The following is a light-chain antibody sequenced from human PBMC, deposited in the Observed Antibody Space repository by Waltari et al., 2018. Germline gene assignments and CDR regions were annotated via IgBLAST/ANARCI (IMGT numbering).Light chain of an antibody. CDR1: SSDVVGYNY. J-gene: IGLJ3*02. CDR2: EVS. Sequence: QSALTQPASVSGSPGQSITIPCTGTSSDVVGYNYVSWYQQHPGKAPKLMIYEVSNRPSGLSNRFSGSKSGNTASLTISGLQAEDEADYYCSSYTTSSTVVFGGGTKLTVL. V-gene: IGLV2-14*01. CDR3: SSYTTSSTVV.